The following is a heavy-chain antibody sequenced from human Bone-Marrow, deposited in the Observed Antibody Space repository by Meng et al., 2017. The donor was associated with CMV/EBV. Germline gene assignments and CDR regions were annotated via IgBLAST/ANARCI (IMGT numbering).Heavy chain of an antibody. CDR2: IKQDGSEK. V-gene: IGHV3-7*01. J-gene: IGHJ3*02. CDR3: ARVGCSSTSCYTGAFDI. D-gene: IGHD2-2*02. CDR1: GFTFSSYW. Sequence: GESLKISCAASGFTFSSYWMSWVRQAPGKGLEWVANIKQDGSEKYYVDSVKGRFTISRDNAKNSLYLQMNSLRAEDTAVYYCARVGCSSTSCYTGAFDIWGQGTMVTVSS.